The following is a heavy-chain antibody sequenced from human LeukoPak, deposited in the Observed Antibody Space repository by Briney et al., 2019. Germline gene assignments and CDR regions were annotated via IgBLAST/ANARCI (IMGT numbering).Heavy chain of an antibody. CDR2: IHTSGST. Sequence: SETLSLTCTVSGGSITSYYWSWIRQPAGKGLEWIGRIHTSGSTNYNPSLKSRVTMSVDTSKNQFSLKLSSVTAADTAVYYCASEYRSHDAFDIWGQGTMVTVSS. V-gene: IGHV4-4*07. J-gene: IGHJ3*02. CDR3: ASEYRSHDAFDI. D-gene: IGHD2-15*01. CDR1: GGSITSYY.